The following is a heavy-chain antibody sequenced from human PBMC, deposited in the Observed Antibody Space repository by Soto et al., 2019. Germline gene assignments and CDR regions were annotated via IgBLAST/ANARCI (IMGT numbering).Heavy chain of an antibody. V-gene: IGHV3-48*02. D-gene: IGHD6-19*01. CDR2: ISTTSSPI. J-gene: IGHJ5*02. CDR1: GVTFSSYS. CDR3: ARDVFPGIAVAGTWFDP. Sequence: GGSLRLSCAASGVTFSSYSMNWVRQAPGKGLEWVSYISTTSSPIYYADSVGGRFTISRDDAKNSLYLQLNSLRDEDTAVYYCARDVFPGIAVAGTWFDPWGQGTLVTVSS.